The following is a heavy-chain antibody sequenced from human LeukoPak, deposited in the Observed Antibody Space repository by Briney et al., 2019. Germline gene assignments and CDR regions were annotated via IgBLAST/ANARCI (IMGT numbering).Heavy chain of an antibody. V-gene: IGHV1-2*02. J-gene: IGHJ4*02. D-gene: IGHD2/OR15-2a*01. CDR2: IRPHSSDT. CDR3: AREGNGLLSKDFDY. Sequence: ASVKVSCKSSGFTFTDYYIHWVRQAPGQGLEWMGYIRPHSSDTISPQEFEGRVTMTRDTSMSSAYMELTRLTSDDPAVYYCAREGNGLLSKDFDYWGQGTLVTVSS. CDR1: GFTFTDYY.